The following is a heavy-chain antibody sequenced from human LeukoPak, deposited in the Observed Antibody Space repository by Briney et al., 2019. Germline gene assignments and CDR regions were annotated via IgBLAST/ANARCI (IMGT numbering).Heavy chain of an antibody. Sequence: GRSLRLSCAASGFTFSSYAMHWVRQAPGKGLEWVAVISYDGSNKYYADSVKGRFTISRDNSKNTLYLQMNSLRAEDTAAYYCARGGFTIFGVVTPGDGMDVWGQGTTVTVSS. CDR2: ISYDGSNK. CDR1: GFTFSSYA. V-gene: IGHV3-30-3*01. J-gene: IGHJ6*02. D-gene: IGHD3-3*01. CDR3: ARGGFTIFGVVTPGDGMDV.